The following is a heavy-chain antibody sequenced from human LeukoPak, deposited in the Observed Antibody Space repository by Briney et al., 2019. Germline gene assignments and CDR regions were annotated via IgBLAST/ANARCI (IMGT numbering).Heavy chain of an antibody. D-gene: IGHD5-24*01. CDR2: IKDKSEGGPT. Sequence: GGSLRLSCAASGFTVSNAWMNWVRQAPGKGLEWVGRIKDKSEGGPTDYAAPVKGRFTISRDDSKNTLYLQMDYLKTEDTAVYYCTTGPAAFVEILAGFDPWGQGTLVTVSS. CDR1: GFTVSNAW. CDR3: TTGPAAFVEILAGFDP. J-gene: IGHJ5*02. V-gene: IGHV3-15*01.